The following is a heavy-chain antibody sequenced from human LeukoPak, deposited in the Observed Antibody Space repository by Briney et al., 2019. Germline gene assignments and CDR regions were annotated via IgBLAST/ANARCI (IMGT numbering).Heavy chain of an antibody. Sequence: SVKVSCKASGGTLSSYAISWVRQAPGQGLEWMGGIIPIFGTANYAQKFQGRVTITTDESTSTAYMELSSLRSEDTAVYYCARAYYYDSSGYYSAYYFDYWGQGTLVTVSS. J-gene: IGHJ4*02. V-gene: IGHV1-69*05. CDR2: IIPIFGTA. CDR3: ARAYYYDSSGYYSAYYFDY. D-gene: IGHD3-22*01. CDR1: GGTLSSYA.